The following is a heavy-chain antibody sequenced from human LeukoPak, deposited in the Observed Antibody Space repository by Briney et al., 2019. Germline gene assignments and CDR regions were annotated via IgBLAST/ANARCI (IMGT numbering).Heavy chain of an antibody. D-gene: IGHD5-18*01. V-gene: IGHV1-18*01. CDR3: ARDTAMGNFDY. J-gene: IGHJ4*02. CDR2: ISAYNGDT. Sequence: ASVKVSCKASGYTFTNYGISWVRQAPGQGLEWMGWISAYNGDTNYAQNLQDRVTMTTDTSTSTAYMELRSLRSDDTAVYYCARDTAMGNFDYWGQGTLVAVSS. CDR1: GYTFTNYG.